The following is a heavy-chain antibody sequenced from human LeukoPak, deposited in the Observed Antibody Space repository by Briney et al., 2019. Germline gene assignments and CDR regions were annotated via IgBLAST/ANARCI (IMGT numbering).Heavy chain of an antibody. V-gene: IGHV3-30-3*01. CDR1: GFTFRNYA. J-gene: IGHJ4*02. D-gene: IGHD2-2*01. Sequence: GGSLRLSCTASGFTFRNYAMHWLRQAPGKGLEWVAVISYEGSDKYYADSVKGRFTISRDNSKNTLYLQMNSLRAEDTAVYYCAKDPRRYCSSTSCYGTFDYWGQGTLVTVSS. CDR2: ISYEGSDK. CDR3: AKDPRRYCSSTSCYGTFDY.